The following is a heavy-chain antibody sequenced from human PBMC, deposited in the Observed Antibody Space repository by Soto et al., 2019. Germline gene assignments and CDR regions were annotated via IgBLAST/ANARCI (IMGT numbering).Heavy chain of an antibody. J-gene: IGHJ5*02. D-gene: IGHD2-21*02. V-gene: IGHV4-30-4*01. CDR1: GASIRSTDYY. CDR3: VRTARQGAVDPHWFDR. Sequence: PSETLSLTCTFSGASIRSTDYYCSWIRHAPGKGLEWIGYVYYTGSTYYDPSLMSRLTISVDTSKNQFSLKLTSVTAAETAVYYCVRTARQGAVDPHWFDRWGQGTQVTVSS. CDR2: VYYTGST.